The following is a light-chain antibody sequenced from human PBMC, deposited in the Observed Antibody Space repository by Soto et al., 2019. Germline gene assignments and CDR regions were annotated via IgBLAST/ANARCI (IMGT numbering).Light chain of an antibody. CDR1: SSDVGGYNY. CDR3: SSYAGSNNLV. V-gene: IGLV2-8*01. Sequence: QSALTQPPSASGSPGQSVTISCTGTSSDVGGYNYVSWYQQHPGKAPKLMIYEVSKRPSGVPDRFSGPKSGNTASLTASGFQAEDEADYYCSSYAGSNNLVFVGGTKLTVL. CDR2: EVS. J-gene: IGLJ2*01.